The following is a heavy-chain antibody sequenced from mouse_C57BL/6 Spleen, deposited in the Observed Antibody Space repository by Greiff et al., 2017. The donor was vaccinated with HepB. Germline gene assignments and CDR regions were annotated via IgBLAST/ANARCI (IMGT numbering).Heavy chain of an antibody. CDR2: INPSNGGT. V-gene: IGHV1-53*01. CDR1: GYTFTSYW. D-gene: IGHD1-1*01. J-gene: IGHJ1*03. Sequence: VQLQQPGTELVKPGASVKLSCKASGYTFTSYWMHWVKQRPGQGLEWIGNINPSNGGTNYNEKFKSKATLTVDKSSSTAYMQLSSLTSEDSAVYYCAGDTVVATRYWYFDVWGTGTTVTVSS. CDR3: AGDTVVATRYWYFDV.